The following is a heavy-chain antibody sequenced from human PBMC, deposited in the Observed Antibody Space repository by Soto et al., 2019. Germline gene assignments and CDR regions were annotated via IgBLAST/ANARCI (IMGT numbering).Heavy chain of an antibody. V-gene: IGHV3-23*01. CDR3: ARDRYYDSSGYYFFY. CDR1: GFTFTSCA. J-gene: IGHJ4*02. CDR2: ISGSGSGGST. D-gene: IGHD3-22*01. Sequence: PGGSLRLSCAASGFTFTSCAMSWVRQAPGKGLEWVSSISGSGSGGSTYYADSVKGRFTISRDNFKNTLFLQMNSLRAEDTAVYYCARDRYYDSSGYYFFYWGQGTLVTVSS.